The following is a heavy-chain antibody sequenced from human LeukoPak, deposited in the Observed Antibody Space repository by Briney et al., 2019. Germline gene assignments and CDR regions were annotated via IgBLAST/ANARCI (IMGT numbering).Heavy chain of an antibody. D-gene: IGHD3-9*01. CDR3: VRDLRGPRPPSFDI. Sequence: GGSLRLSCAASGFDVSSNYMSWVRQAPGKGLEWVSIICRGGRTHNADSVKGRFTMSRDNSKNTVYLQMSSLKADDTAVYYCVRDLRGPRPPSFDIWGQGTTLIVSS. CDR2: ICRGGRT. V-gene: IGHV3-53*01. CDR1: GFDVSSNY. J-gene: IGHJ3*02.